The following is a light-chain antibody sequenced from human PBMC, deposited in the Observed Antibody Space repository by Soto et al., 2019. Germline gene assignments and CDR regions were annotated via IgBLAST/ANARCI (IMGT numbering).Light chain of an antibody. CDR1: QSVSSSY. Sequence: EIVLTQSPGTLSLSPGERATLSCRASQSVSSSYLAWYQQKPGQAPRLLSYGASSRATGIPDRFSGSGSGTDFTLPISRLEPEDFAVYYCQQYGRSPDTFGQGTKLEIK. J-gene: IGKJ2*01. CDR3: QQYGRSPDT. V-gene: IGKV3-20*01. CDR2: GAS.